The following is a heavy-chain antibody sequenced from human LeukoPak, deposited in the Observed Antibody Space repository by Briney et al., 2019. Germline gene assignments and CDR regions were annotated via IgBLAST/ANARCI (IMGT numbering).Heavy chain of an antibody. CDR3: ARDPFGAAGGKSYWYFDL. Sequence: GGSLRLSCAASGFTVSSNYMSWVRQAPGKGLEWVSVIYSGGSTYYADSVKGRFTISRDNSKNTLYLQMNSLRAEDTAVYYCARDPFGAAGGKSYWYFDLWGRGTLVTVSS. CDR2: IYSGGST. V-gene: IGHV3-66*01. J-gene: IGHJ2*01. D-gene: IGHD6-13*01. CDR1: GFTVSSNY.